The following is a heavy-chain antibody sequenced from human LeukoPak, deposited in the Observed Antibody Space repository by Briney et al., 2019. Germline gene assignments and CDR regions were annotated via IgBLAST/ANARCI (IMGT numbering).Heavy chain of an antibody. CDR2: ISYDGSNK. CDR3: AKESYYYDSSDNWFDP. D-gene: IGHD3-22*01. J-gene: IGHJ5*02. V-gene: IGHV3-30*18. Sequence: GGSLRLSCAASGFTFSSYGMHWVRQAPGKGLEWVAVISYDGSNKYYADSVKGRFTISRDNSKNTLYLQMNSLRAEDTAVYYCAKESYYYDSSDNWFDPWGQGTLVTVSS. CDR1: GFTFSSYG.